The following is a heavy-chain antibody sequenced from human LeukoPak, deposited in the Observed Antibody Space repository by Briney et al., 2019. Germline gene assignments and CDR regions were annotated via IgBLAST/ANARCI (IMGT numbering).Heavy chain of an antibody. CDR1: GGPISSSSYY. CDR2: IYYSGST. CDR3: ARQYYDFWSGSAPHWFDP. Sequence: SETLSLTCTVSGGPISSSSYYWGWIRQPPGKGLEWIGSIYYSGSTYYNPSLKSRVTISVDTSKNQFSLKLSSVTAADTAVYYCARQYYDFWSGSAPHWFDPWGQGTLVTVSS. D-gene: IGHD3-3*01. J-gene: IGHJ5*02. V-gene: IGHV4-39*01.